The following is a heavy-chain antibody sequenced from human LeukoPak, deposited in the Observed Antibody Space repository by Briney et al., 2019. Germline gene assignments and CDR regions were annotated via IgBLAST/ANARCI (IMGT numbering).Heavy chain of an antibody. V-gene: IGHV4-59*08. D-gene: IGHD3-22*01. J-gene: IGHJ3*02. CDR1: GGSISRYY. CDR2: IYYSGST. CDR3: ARRTYYYDSSGYYPNTHAFDI. Sequence: SETLSLTCTVSGGSISRYYWSWIRPPPGKGLEWIGYIYYSGSTNYNPSLKSRVTISVDTSKNQFSLKLSSVTAADTAVYYCARRTYYYDSSGYYPNTHAFDIWGQGTMVTVSS.